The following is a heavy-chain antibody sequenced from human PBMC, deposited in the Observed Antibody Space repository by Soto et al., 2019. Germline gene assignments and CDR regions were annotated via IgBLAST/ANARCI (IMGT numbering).Heavy chain of an antibody. J-gene: IGHJ4*02. V-gene: IGHV4-61*01. Sequence: SETLSLTCTVSGGSVSSGSYYWSWIRQPPGKGLEWIGYIYYSGSTNYNPSLKSRVTISVDTSKNQFSLKLSSVTAADTAVYYCARHIRGYSYGYYFDYWGQGTLVTVSS. CDR3: ARHIRGYSYGYYFDY. D-gene: IGHD5-18*01. CDR2: IYYSGST. CDR1: GGSVSSGSYY.